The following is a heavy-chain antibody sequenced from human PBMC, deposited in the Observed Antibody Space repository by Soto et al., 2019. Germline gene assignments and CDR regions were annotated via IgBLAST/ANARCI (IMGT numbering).Heavy chain of an antibody. CDR3: ARVGRVGDPDYYYYYMDV. Sequence: GGSLRLSCAASGFNLSTYSMNWVRQAPGKGLEWISYFSYSSSTIYYADSVKGRFTISRDNAKNSLYVQMSSLRAEDTAVYYCARVGRVGDPDYYYYYMDVWGKGTTVTVSS. J-gene: IGHJ6*03. D-gene: IGHD3-10*01. CDR1: GFNLSTYS. CDR2: FSYSSSTI. V-gene: IGHV3-48*01.